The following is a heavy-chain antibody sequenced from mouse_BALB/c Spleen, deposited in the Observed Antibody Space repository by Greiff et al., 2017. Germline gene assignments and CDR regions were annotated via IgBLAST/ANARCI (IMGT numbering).Heavy chain of an antibody. V-gene: IGHV5-9-4*01. Sequence: EVMLVESGAGLVKPGGSLKLSCAASGFTFSSYVMSWVRQSPEKSLEWVGEISSGGSYTYYPDTVTGRFTISRDNSKNTLYLEMSSLKSEDTAMYYCARENDGYYGGWFAYWGQGTLVTVSA. D-gene: IGHD2-3*01. CDR3: ARENDGYYGGWFAY. J-gene: IGHJ3*01. CDR1: GFTFSSYV. CDR2: ISSGGSYT.